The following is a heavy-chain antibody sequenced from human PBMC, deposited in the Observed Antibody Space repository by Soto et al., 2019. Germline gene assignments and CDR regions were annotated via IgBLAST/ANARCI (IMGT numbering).Heavy chain of an antibody. J-gene: IGHJ3*02. CDR3: ARAGPYCGSYCYPWAFDI. CDR1: GFTFSTYG. V-gene: IGHV3-33*01. D-gene: IGHD2-21*01. Sequence: QVQLVESGGGVVQPGTSLRLSCAASGFTFSTYGMHWVRQTPGKGLEWVAIIWYEGLNIYYADSVKGRFTISRDDSKNTVYLEMNSLRPGDTAVYYCARAGPYCGSYCYPWAFDIWGHGTVVTVSS. CDR2: IWYEGLNI.